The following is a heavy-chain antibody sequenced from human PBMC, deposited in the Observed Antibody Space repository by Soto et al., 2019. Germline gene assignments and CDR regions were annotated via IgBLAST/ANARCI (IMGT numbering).Heavy chain of an antibody. D-gene: IGHD6-19*01. CDR1: GFTFSSYA. Sequence: GGSLRLSCAASGFTFSSYAMHWVRQAPGKGLEWVAVISYDGSNKYYADSVKGRFTISRDNSKNTLYLQMNSLRAEDTAVYYCAREAVAGTLSAFDIWGQGTMVTVSS. V-gene: IGHV3-30-3*01. CDR3: AREAVAGTLSAFDI. J-gene: IGHJ3*02. CDR2: ISYDGSNK.